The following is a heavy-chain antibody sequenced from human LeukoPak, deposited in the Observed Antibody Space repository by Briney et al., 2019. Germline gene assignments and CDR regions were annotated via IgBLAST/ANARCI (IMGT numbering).Heavy chain of an antibody. Sequence: GVSLKISCKGSGYSFTNYWIGWVRQMPGKGLEWMGIIYPDDSDTRYSPSFQGQITISADKSSSTAYLQWSSLKASDTAMYYCARPRGRQQLVPFDYWGQGTLVTVSS. J-gene: IGHJ4*02. V-gene: IGHV5-51*01. D-gene: IGHD6-13*01. CDR1: GYSFTNYW. CDR3: ARPRGRQQLVPFDY. CDR2: IYPDDSDT.